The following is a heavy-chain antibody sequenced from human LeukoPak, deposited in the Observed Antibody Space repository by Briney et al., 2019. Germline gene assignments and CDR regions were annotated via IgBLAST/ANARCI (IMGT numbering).Heavy chain of an antibody. V-gene: IGHV1-18*01. Sequence: ASGKVSCKASGYTYTTDGIIWVRQATGQGLEWMGWISPYNSHTKYAQNLQGRVTMTTDTSTSTASMELRSLRSDDSAMYYCARVGGRGSYCHYFDYWGQGTLVTVSS. CDR1: GYTYTTDG. CDR3: ARVGGRGSYCHYFDY. CDR2: ISPYNSHT. J-gene: IGHJ4*02. D-gene: IGHD1-26*01.